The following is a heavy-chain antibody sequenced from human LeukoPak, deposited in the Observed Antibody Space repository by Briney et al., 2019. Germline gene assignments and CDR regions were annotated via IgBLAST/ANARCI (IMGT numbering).Heavy chain of an antibody. Sequence: GGSLRLSCAASGFTFSDYYMNWIRQAPGKGLEWVPYISSSGTIIYYADSVKGRFTISRDNAKNSLYLQMNSLRAEDTAVYYCARAAKFEFYFDYWGQGTLVTVSS. CDR2: ISSSGTII. CDR1: GFTFSDYY. D-gene: IGHD3-10*01. CDR3: ARAAKFEFYFDY. V-gene: IGHV3-11*04. J-gene: IGHJ4*02.